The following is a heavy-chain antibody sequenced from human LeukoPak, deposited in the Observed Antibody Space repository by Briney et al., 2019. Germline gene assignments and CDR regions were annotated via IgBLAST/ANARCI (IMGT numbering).Heavy chain of an antibody. J-gene: IGHJ4*02. CDR3: AREGFLDY. Sequence: PGGSLRLSCAASGFTFTTYWMGWVRQAPGKGLEWVANVKQDGSDKYYMDSVKGRFTISRDNAENSLYLQMNSLRAEDTAVYYCAREGFLDYWGQGTLVTVSS. V-gene: IGHV3-7*01. D-gene: IGHD2/OR15-2a*01. CDR1: GFTFTTYW. CDR2: VKQDGSDK.